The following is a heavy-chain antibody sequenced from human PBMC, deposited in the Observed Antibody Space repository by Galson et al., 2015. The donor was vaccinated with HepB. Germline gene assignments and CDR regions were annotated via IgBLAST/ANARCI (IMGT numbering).Heavy chain of an antibody. CDR2: INPSGGST. J-gene: IGHJ4*02. D-gene: IGHD3-10*01. V-gene: IGHV1-46*01. CDR3: ARGRVLWFGELLDPYFDY. CDR1: GYTFTSYY. Sequence: SVKVSCKASGYTFTSYYMHWVRQAPGQGLEWMGIINPSGGSTSYAQKFQGRVTMTRDTSTSTVYMELSSLRSEDTAVYYCARGRVLWFGELLDPYFDYWGQGTLVTVSS.